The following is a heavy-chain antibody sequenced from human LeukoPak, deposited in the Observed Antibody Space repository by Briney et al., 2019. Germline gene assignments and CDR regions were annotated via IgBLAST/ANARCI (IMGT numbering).Heavy chain of an antibody. V-gene: IGHV4-34*01. J-gene: IGHJ3*02. D-gene: IGHD4-23*01. CDR2: INHSGST. CDR1: GGSFSGYY. Sequence: SETLSLTCAVYGGSFSGYYWSWIRQPPGKGLEWIGEINHSGSTNYNPSLKSRVTISVDTSKNQFSLKLSSVTAADTAVYYCARGSSYGGTDTFDIWGQGTMVTVSS. CDR3: ARGSSYGGTDTFDI.